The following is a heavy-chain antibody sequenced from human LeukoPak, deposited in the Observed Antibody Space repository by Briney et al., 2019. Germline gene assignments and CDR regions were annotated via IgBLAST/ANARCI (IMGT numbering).Heavy chain of an antibody. Sequence: PGGSLRLSCAASGFTFSSYWMSWVRQAPGKGLEWVANIKQDGSEKYYVDSVKGRFTISRDNAKNSLYLQMNSLRAEDTAVYYCASLKAAFDIYYFDYWGQGTVVTVSS. CDR2: IKQDGSEK. J-gene: IGHJ4*02. D-gene: IGHD3-9*01. CDR3: ASLKAAFDIYYFDY. V-gene: IGHV3-7*01. CDR1: GFTFSSYW.